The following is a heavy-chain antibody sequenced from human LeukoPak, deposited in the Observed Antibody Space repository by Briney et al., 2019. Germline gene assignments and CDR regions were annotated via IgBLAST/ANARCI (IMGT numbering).Heavy chain of an antibody. Sequence: ASVKVSCKASGYTFTGYNMHWVRQAPGQGLEWMGWINPNSGGTKYAQKFQGRVTMTRDTSISAAYMELSRLRSDDTAVYYCARGYYYYMDVWGKGTTVTVSS. CDR3: ARGYYYYMDV. CDR1: GYTFTGYN. J-gene: IGHJ6*03. V-gene: IGHV1-2*02. CDR2: INPNSGGT.